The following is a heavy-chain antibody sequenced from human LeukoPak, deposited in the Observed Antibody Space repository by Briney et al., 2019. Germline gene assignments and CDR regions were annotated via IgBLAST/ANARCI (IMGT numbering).Heavy chain of an antibody. D-gene: IGHD1-1*01. Sequence: GGTLRLSCAASGFTFSRYGMAWVRQAPGKGLEWISTFGKSGNTYYADSVEGRFTISRDNSENTLSLQMNNLRAEDTAVYYCARTGPFYFDYWGQGALVTVSS. CDR2: FGKSGNT. CDR3: ARTGPFYFDY. J-gene: IGHJ4*02. CDR1: GFTFSRYG. V-gene: IGHV3-23*01.